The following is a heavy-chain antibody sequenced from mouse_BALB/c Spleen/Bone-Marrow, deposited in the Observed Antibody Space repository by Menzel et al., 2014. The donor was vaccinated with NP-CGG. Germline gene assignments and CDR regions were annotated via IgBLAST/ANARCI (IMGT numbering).Heavy chain of an antibody. V-gene: IGHV3-2*02. CDR2: ITYSGIT. Sequence: EVKLMESGPGLVKPSQSLSLTCTVTGYSITSDYAWNWIRQFPGNKLEWMGYITYSGITSYNPSLKSRISITRDTSKNQFFLQLNSVTTEDPATYYCARSADWYFDVWGAGTTVTVSS. J-gene: IGHJ1*01. CDR1: GYSITSDYA. CDR3: ARSADWYFDV.